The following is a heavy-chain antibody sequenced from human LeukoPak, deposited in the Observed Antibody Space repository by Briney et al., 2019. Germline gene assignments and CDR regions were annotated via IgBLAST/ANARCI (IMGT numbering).Heavy chain of an antibody. Sequence: GASVKVSCKASGYIFSKFAITWVRQAPGQGLEWVGWISPYNGNTNYPPDLQGRVTLTTDTSTSTAYMELRSLRSDDTAVYYCARRKGSDVPGNDYWGQGTLVTVSS. CDR1: GYIFSKFA. CDR2: ISPYNGNT. J-gene: IGHJ4*02. V-gene: IGHV1-18*01. CDR3: ARRKGSDVPGNDY. D-gene: IGHD1-1*01.